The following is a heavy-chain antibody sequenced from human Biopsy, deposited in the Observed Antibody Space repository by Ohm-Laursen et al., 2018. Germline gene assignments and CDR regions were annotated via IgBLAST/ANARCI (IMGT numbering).Heavy chain of an antibody. CDR1: GGAFTTYG. V-gene: IGHV1-69*04. CDR2: IIPILGRP. D-gene: IGHD3-9*01. CDR3: AREQHPYIDVLTDSFSYVPMDV. Sequence: SVKVSCKASGGAFTTYGFNWVRQAPGQGLEWMGRIIPILGRPTYAQKFQGRVTITADTSTGTVFMDLSTLRSEDSALYYCAREQHPYIDVLTDSFSYVPMDVWGAGTTVTVSS. J-gene: IGHJ6*04.